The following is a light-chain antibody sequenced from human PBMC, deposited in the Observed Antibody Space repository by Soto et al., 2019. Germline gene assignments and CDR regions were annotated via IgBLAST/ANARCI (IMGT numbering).Light chain of an antibody. CDR3: QHLNTYPFT. Sequence: IQLTQSPSFLSASVGDRVTITCRASQGINSHLAWYQQKPGKAPKLLIYAASTLQSGFPSRFSGSESGTEFSLTISSLQPEDCATYFCQHLNTYPFTFGPATKVDFK. CDR2: AAS. J-gene: IGKJ3*01. CDR1: QGINSH. V-gene: IGKV1-9*01.